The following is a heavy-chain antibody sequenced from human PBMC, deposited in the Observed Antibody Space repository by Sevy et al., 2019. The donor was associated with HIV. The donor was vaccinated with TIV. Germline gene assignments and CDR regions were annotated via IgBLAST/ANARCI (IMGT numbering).Heavy chain of an antibody. V-gene: IGHV4-30-4*01. Sequence: SETLSLTCTVSGGSISSGDYYWSWIRQPPGKGLEWIGYIYYSGSTYYNPSLKSRVTISVDTSKNQFSLKLSSVTAADTAVYYCARAPADYYGSGSYYFYYGMDVWGQGTTVTVSS. J-gene: IGHJ6*02. D-gene: IGHD3-10*01. CDR2: IYYSGST. CDR3: ARAPADYYGSGSYYFYYGMDV. CDR1: GGSISSGDYY.